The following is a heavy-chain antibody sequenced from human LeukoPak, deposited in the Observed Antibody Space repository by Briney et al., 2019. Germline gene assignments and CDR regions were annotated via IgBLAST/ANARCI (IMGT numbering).Heavy chain of an antibody. V-gene: IGHV3-48*03. CDR2: IGNSGSSK. D-gene: IGHD3-10*01. CDR3: ARARVPGELNY. J-gene: IGHJ4*02. CDR1: GFTFSSCE. Sequence: GGSLRLSCAASGFTFSSCEMNWVRQAPGKGLEWLSYIGNSGSSKYYADSVRGRFTISRDNAKNSLYLQMNSLRAEDTAVYYCARARVPGELNYWGQGTLVTVSS.